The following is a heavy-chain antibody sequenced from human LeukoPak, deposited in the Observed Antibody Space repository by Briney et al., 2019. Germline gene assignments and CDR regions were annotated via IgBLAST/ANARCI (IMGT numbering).Heavy chain of an antibody. D-gene: IGHD3-3*01. CDR2: ISSSSDYI. Sequence: GGSLRLSCAASGFTFSTFSMSWVRQAPGKGLEWVSSISSSSDYIYYADSVKGRFTISRDNAKNSLYLQMNSLRAEDTAVYYCARSQETSSGYYFDYWGQGTLVTVSS. CDR3: ARSQETSSGYYFDY. J-gene: IGHJ4*02. CDR1: GFTFSTFS. V-gene: IGHV3-21*01.